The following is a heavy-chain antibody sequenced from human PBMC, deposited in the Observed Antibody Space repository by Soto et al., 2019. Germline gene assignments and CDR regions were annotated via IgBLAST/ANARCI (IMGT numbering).Heavy chain of an antibody. CDR3: AKEWVSASSGWSFDY. J-gene: IGHJ4*02. D-gene: IGHD3-22*01. CDR2: ISYDGSNK. V-gene: IGHV3-30*18. Sequence: QVQLVESGGGVVQPGRSLRLSCAASGFTFSSYGMHWVRQAPGKGLEWVAVISYDGSNKYYADSVKGRFTISRDNSKNTLYLRMNSLRAEDTAVYYCAKEWVSASSGWSFDYWGQGTLVTVSS. CDR1: GFTFSSYG.